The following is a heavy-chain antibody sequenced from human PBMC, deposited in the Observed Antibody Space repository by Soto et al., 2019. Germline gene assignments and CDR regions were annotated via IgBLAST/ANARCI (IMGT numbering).Heavy chain of an antibody. J-gene: IGHJ4*01. V-gene: IGHV5-10-1*01. D-gene: IGHD5-18*01. CDR3: ASHTALVSAFDY. CDR2: IDPSDSYT. CDR1: GSRVTTYW. Sequence: HGESLKISCKGSGSRVTTYWISWVRQMPGKGLEWMGRIDPSDSYTNHSPSLQGHVTFSVDTSINTAYLHWSGRKASDTAMYYCASHTALVSAFDYWGHGTLVTVCS.